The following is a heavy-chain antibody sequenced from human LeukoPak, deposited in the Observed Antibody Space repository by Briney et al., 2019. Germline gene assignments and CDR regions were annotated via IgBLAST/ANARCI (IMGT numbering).Heavy chain of an antibody. V-gene: IGHV5-51*01. CDR2: IYPDDSDT. D-gene: IGHD1-26*01. CDR1: GYSFTNYW. J-gene: IGHJ4*02. CDR3: ARLRGATMPNPFDY. Sequence: GESLKISCKGSGYSFTNYWIGWVRQMPGKGLEWMGIIYPDDSDTRPSPTFQGQVTISADKSISTDYLQWSSLAASDTAMYYCARLRGATMPNPFDYWGQGTLVTVSS.